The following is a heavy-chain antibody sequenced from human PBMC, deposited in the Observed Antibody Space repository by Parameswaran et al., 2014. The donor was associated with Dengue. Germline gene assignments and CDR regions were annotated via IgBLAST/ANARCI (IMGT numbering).Heavy chain of an antibody. Sequence: VRQMPGKGLEWVSVISGRGDTTYYLDSMKARFSIYRDNSKSTVDLEMNSLRVEDTAVYFCAKDYGSGKYDSYYYYSGMDVWGRGTTVTVSS. V-gene: IGHV3-23*01. J-gene: IGHJ6*02. CDR3: AKDYGSGKYDSYYYYSGMDV. D-gene: IGHD3-10*01. CDR2: ISGRGDTT.